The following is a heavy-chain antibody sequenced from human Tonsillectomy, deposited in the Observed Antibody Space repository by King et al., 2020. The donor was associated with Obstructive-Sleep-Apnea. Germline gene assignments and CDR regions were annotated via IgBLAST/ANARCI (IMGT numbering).Heavy chain of an antibody. CDR2: IYHSGST. CDR1: GYSISSGYY. CDR3: ARASRHAFDI. V-gene: IGHV4-38-2*02. Sequence: VQLQESGPGLVKPSETLSLTCTVSGYSISSGYYWGWIRQPPGKGLEWIGSIYHSGSTYYNPSLESRVTISVDTSKTQFSLKLSSVTAADTAVYYCARASRHAFDIWGQGTMVTVSS. J-gene: IGHJ3*02.